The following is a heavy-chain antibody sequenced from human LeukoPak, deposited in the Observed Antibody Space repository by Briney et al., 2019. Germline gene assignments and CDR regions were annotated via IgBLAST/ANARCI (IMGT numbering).Heavy chain of an antibody. CDR1: GVTFSSNW. D-gene: IGHD3-16*01. V-gene: IGHV3-74*01. J-gene: IGHJ4*02. CDR2: ISTDGSST. CDR3: ATYYDTSSYTFVC. Sequence: GGSLRLSCAASGVTFSSNWMHWVRQAPGKGLVWVSRISTDGSSTSYADSVKGRFTVSRDNAKNTLYLQMNSLTAEDTAVYYCATYYDTSSYTFVCRGQGTLVTVS.